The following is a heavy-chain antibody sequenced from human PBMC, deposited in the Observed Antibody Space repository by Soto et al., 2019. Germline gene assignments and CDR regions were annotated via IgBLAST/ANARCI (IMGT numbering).Heavy chain of an antibody. V-gene: IGHV5-51*01. CDR1: GYSFTSYW. CDR2: IYPGDSDT. Sequence: GESLKISCKGSGYSFTSYWIGWVRQMPGKGLEWMGIIYPGDSDTRYSPSFQGQVTISADKSISTAYLQWSSLKASDTAMYYCATSYCGGDCYAWYYYYGMDVWGQGTTVTV. CDR3: ATSYCGGDCYAWYYYYGMDV. D-gene: IGHD2-21*02. J-gene: IGHJ6*02.